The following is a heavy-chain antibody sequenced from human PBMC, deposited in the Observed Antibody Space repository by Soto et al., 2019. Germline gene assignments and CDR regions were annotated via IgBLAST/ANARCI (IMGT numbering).Heavy chain of an antibody. V-gene: IGHV1-69*08. J-gene: IGHJ4*02. CDR2: IFPLTDTQ. Sequence: QVQLVQSGAEVKKPGSSVKVSCKASGGTFRNYPINWVRQAPGQGLEWMGSIFPLTDTQDYAQNFQARLTISADKATSTAYMELSSLTSDDTAMYFCARGPLVVFNYFESWGQGTLVTVSS. CDR1: GGTFRNYP. CDR3: ARGPLVVFNYFES.